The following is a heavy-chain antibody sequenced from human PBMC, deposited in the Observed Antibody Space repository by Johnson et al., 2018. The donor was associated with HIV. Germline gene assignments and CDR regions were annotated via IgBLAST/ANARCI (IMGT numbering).Heavy chain of an antibody. V-gene: IGHV3-33*06. CDR2: IWYDGSNK. CDR1: GFTFSYYG. J-gene: IGHJ3*02. Sequence: QVQLVESGGGVVQPGKSLRLSCAASGFTFSYYGMHWVRQAPGKGLEWVAVIWYDGSNKFYADSVKGRFTISRDNSKNTLYLQMNSLRAEDTAVYYCAKVSSWYFLRAFDIWGQGTMVTVAS. CDR3: AKVSSWYFLRAFDI. D-gene: IGHD6-13*01.